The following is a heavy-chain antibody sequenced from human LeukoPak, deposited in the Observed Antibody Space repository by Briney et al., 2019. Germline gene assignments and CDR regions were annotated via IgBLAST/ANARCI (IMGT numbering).Heavy chain of an antibody. V-gene: IGHV1-46*03. Sequence: GASVKVSCKASGYTFTGYYMHWVRQAPGQGLEWMGIINPSGGSTSYAQKFQGRVTMTRDTSTSTVYMELSSLRSEDTAVYYCARDWEYCSGGSCYSLPPDYWGQGTLVTVSS. J-gene: IGHJ4*02. CDR1: GYTFTGYY. CDR2: INPSGGST. D-gene: IGHD2-15*01. CDR3: ARDWEYCSGGSCYSLPPDY.